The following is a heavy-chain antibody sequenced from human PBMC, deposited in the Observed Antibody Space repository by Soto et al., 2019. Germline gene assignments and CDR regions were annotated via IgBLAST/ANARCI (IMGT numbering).Heavy chain of an antibody. V-gene: IGHV3-23*01. CDR2: ISPSGGNR. J-gene: IGHJ6*02. Sequence: EVQLLESGGDLIQPGGPLRLSCAASGFTFSSYAMTWVRQAPGEGLEWVSTISPSGGNRYYADSVKGRFTISRDNSKNTLYLQMNSLRPEDTAVDYCAMRWTSGGVMDVWGQGTTVTVSS. D-gene: IGHD3-10*01. CDR3: AMRWTSGGVMDV. CDR1: GFTFSSYA.